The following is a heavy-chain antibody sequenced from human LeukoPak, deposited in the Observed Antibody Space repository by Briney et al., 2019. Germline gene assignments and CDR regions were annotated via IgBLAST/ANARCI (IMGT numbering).Heavy chain of an antibody. CDR3: ARGGYGDPNAFDI. D-gene: IGHD4-17*01. V-gene: IGHV3-30*03. CDR2: ISYDGSNK. J-gene: IGHJ3*02. Sequence: PGGSLRLSCAASGFTFSSYGMHWVRQAPGKGLEWVAVISYDGSNKYYADSVKGRFTISRDNSKNTLYLQMNSLRAEDTAVYYCARGGYGDPNAFDIWGQGTMVTVSS. CDR1: GFTFSSYG.